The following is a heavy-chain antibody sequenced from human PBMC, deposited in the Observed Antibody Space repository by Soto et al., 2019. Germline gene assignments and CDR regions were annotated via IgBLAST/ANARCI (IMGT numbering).Heavy chain of an antibody. CDR1: GFTFSSYS. J-gene: IGHJ6*02. D-gene: IGHD3-10*01. CDR2: ISSSSSTI. Sequence: SGGSLRLSCAASGFTFSSYSMNWVRQAPGKGLEWVSYISSSSSTIYYADSVKGRFTISRDNAKNSLYLQMNSLRDEDTAVYYCARDQIPIYGSGSYFLYYYGMDVWGQGTTVTVSS. V-gene: IGHV3-48*02. CDR3: ARDQIPIYGSGSYFLYYYGMDV.